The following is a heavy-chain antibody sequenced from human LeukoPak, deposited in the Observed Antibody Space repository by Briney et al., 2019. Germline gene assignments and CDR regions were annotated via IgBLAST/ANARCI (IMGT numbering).Heavy chain of an antibody. CDR3: ASQWLLPHSQLDY. Sequence: GGSLRLSCAASGFTFTSFAMSWVRQAPGKGLEWVSTISRTGVATYYANSVKGRFTISRDNSKNTLYLQMNSLRAEDTAIYYCASQWLLPHSQLDYWGQGTLVTVSS. CDR2: ISRTGVAT. V-gene: IGHV3-23*01. J-gene: IGHJ4*02. CDR1: GFTFTSFA. D-gene: IGHD6-19*01.